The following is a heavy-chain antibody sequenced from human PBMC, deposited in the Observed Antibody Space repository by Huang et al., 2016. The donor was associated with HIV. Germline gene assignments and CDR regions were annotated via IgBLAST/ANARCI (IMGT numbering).Heavy chain of an antibody. J-gene: IGHJ6*03. V-gene: IGHV3-49*03. CDR3: SPSGDDYFYFYMDV. D-gene: IGHD4-17*01. CDR2: VRSKAFGGAS. Sequence: QLVESGGDSVQSGRSLRLSCRGSGLFFNDFALNWFRQSPGRGLEWIGFVRSKAFGGASKSAPSVKDRFTVSRDEAKNVAFLQMDNLQVDDTAIYYCSPSGDDYFYFYMDVWGNGTTVIVS. CDR1: GLFFNDFA.